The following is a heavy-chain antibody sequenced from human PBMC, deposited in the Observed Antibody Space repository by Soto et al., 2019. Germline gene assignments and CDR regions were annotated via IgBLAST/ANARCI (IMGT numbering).Heavy chain of an antibody. V-gene: IGHV3-23*01. D-gene: IGHD4-17*01. Sequence: GGSLRLSCAASGFTFSSYAMSWVRQAPGKGLEWVSAISGSGGSTYYADSVKGRFTISSDNSKNTLYLQMNSLRAEDTAVYYCAKGLPPTTVVTPRYYYYYGMDVWGQGTTVTVSS. CDR2: ISGSGGST. CDR3: AKGLPPTTVVTPRYYYYYGMDV. CDR1: GFTFSSYA. J-gene: IGHJ6*02.